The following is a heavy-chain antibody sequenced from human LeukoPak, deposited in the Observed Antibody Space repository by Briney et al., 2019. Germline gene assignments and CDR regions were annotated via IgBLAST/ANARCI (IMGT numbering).Heavy chain of an antibody. J-gene: IGHJ4*02. Sequence: GGSLRLSCAASGFTFSSYAMHWVRQAPGKGLEWVAVISYDGSNKYYADSVKGRFTISRDNSKTTLYLQMNCVRAEDTAVYYCARALFGLPSDYWGQGTLVTVSS. CDR1: GFTFSSYA. D-gene: IGHD3-16*01. CDR2: ISYDGSNK. V-gene: IGHV3-30*04. CDR3: ARALFGLPSDY.